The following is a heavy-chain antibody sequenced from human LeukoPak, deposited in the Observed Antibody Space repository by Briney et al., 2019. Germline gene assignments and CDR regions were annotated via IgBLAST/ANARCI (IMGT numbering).Heavy chain of an antibody. D-gene: IGHD4-17*01. CDR1: GFIFSDHY. Sequence: GGSLRLSCAASGFIFSDHYMDWVRQAPGKGLQWVGRIRNKANSYTTEYAASVKGRLTISRDDSKNSLYLQLNSLKTEDTAVYYCATSRPYAACDYWGQGTLVTVSS. CDR2: IRNKANSYTT. CDR3: ATSRPYAACDY. J-gene: IGHJ4*02. V-gene: IGHV3-72*01.